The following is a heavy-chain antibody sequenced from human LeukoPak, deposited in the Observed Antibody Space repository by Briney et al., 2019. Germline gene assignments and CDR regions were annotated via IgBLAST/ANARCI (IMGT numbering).Heavy chain of an antibody. CDR1: GGSISSSSYY. Sequence: SETLSLTCTVSGGSISSSSYYWGWIRQPPGKGLEWIGSIYYSGSTYYNPSLKSRVTISVDTSKNQFSLKLSSATAADTAVYYCARTYYYDSSGDYWALYYFDYWGQGTLVTVSS. CDR2: IYYSGST. CDR3: ARTYYYDSSGDYWALYYFDY. V-gene: IGHV4-39*01. D-gene: IGHD3-22*01. J-gene: IGHJ4*02.